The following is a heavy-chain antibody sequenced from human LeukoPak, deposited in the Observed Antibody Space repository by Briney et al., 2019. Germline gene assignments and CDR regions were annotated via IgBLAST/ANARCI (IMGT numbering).Heavy chain of an antibody. CDR2: ISNDGSKK. CDR1: GFTFSSYG. J-gene: IGHJ4*02. V-gene: IGHV3-30*18. CDR3: AKDRYSYAFEYSDS. D-gene: IGHD5-18*01. Sequence: GGSLRLSCAASGFTFSSYGMHWVRQAPGKGLDWVAVISNDGSKKYYADSVEGRFTISRDNSKNTLSLQVSGLRTEDTAVYYCAKDRYSYAFEYSDSWGQGTLVTVSS.